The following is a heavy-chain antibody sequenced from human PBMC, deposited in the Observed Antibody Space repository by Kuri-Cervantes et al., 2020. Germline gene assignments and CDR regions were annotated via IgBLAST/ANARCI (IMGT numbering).Heavy chain of an antibody. CDR3: AKEGDYGDYVDY. CDR2: IGTAGDT. CDR1: GFTFSSYD. V-gene: IGHV3-13*01. J-gene: IGHJ4*02. Sequence: GESLKISCAASGFTFSSYDMHWVRQATGKGLEWVSAIGTAGDTYYPGSVKGRFTISRENAKNSLYLQMNSLRAEDTAVYYCAKEGDYGDYVDYWGQGTLVTVSS. D-gene: IGHD4-17*01.